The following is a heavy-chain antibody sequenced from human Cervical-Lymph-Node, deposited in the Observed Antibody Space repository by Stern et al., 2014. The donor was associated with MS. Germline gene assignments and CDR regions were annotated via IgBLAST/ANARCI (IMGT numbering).Heavy chain of an antibody. D-gene: IGHD4-17*01. CDR3: ARERQGDYGDFFDF. V-gene: IGHV4-61*02. CDR1: GASVTGGNYD. J-gene: IGHJ4*02. Sequence: VQLQESGPGLVKPSQTLSLTCTVSGASVTGGNYDWSWIRQSAGKGLEWIGRLSTSGSTKYNPSLKSRVTIAADTSKNQLSVTLPSVTAADTAIYFCARERQGDYGDFFDFWGQGTLVTVSS. CDR2: LSTSGST.